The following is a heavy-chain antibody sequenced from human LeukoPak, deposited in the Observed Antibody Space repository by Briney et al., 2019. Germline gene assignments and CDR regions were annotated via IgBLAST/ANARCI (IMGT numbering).Heavy chain of an antibody. CDR1: GYTFTSYD. CDR2: MNPNSGNT. Sequence: PGASVKVSCKASGYTFTSYDINWVRQATGQGLEWMGWMNPNSGNTGYAQKFQGRVTITRNTSISTAYMELSSLRSEDTAVYYCARASARGQLVLPKIYYYYYYMDVWGKGTTVTVSS. J-gene: IGHJ6*03. CDR3: ARASARGQLVLPKIYYYYYYMDV. V-gene: IGHV1-8*03. D-gene: IGHD6-6*01.